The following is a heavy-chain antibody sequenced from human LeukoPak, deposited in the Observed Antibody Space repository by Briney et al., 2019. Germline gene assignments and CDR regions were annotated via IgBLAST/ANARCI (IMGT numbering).Heavy chain of an antibody. CDR3: ARDPYDSPLDAFDI. J-gene: IGHJ3*02. Sequence: SVKVSCKASGGTFSSYAISWVRQAPGQGLEWMGGIIPIFGTANYAQKFQGRVTITTDESTSTAYMELSSLRSEDAAVYYCARDPYDSPLDAFDIWGQGTMVTVSS. V-gene: IGHV1-69*05. D-gene: IGHD3-3*01. CDR1: GGTFSSYA. CDR2: IIPIFGTA.